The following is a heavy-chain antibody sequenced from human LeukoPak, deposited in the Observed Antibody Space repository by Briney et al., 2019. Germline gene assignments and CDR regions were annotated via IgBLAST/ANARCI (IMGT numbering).Heavy chain of an antibody. J-gene: IGHJ4*02. CDR1: GGSISSGGYY. Sequence: PSETLSLTCTVSGGSISSGGYYWSWIRQHPGKGLEWIGYIYYSGSTYYNPSLKSRVTISVDTSKNQFSLKLSSVTAADTAVYYCARGRLRYFGSYYFDYWGQGTLVTVSS. V-gene: IGHV4-31*03. CDR3: ARGRLRYFGSYYFDY. CDR2: IYYSGST. D-gene: IGHD3-9*01.